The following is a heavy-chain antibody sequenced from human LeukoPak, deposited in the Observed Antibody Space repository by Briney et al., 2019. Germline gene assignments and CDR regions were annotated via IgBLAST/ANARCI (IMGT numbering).Heavy chain of an antibody. CDR2: INPNSGGT. V-gene: IGHV1-2*02. D-gene: IGHD3-16*01. CDR3: ARERGVITFGGVIGETDY. CDR1: GYTFTGYY. J-gene: IGHJ4*02. Sequence: ASVKVSCKASGYTFTGYYMHWVRQAPGQGLEWMGWINPNSGGTNYAQKFQGRVTMTRDTSISTAYMELSSLRSEDTAVYYCARERGVITFGGVIGETDYWGQGTLVTVSS.